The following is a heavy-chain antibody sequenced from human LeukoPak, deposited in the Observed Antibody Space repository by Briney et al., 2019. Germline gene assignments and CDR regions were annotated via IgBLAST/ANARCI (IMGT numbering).Heavy chain of an antibody. CDR2: IYYSGST. CDR3: ARVVVATLGVHWFDP. J-gene: IGHJ5*02. Sequence: SETLSLTCTVSGGSFSSGSYYWSWIRQPPGKGLEWIGYIYYSGSTNYNPSLKSRVTISVDTSKNQFSLKLSSVTAADPAVYYCARVVVATLGVHWFDPWGQGTLVTVSS. CDR1: GGSFSSGSYY. V-gene: IGHV4-61*01. D-gene: IGHD5-12*01.